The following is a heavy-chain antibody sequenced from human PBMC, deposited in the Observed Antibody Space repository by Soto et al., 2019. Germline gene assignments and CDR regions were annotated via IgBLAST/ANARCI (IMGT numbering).Heavy chain of an antibody. CDR3: ARESIYYGSGSSPQDY. CDR2: IWYDGSNK. CDR1: GFAFSSYG. J-gene: IGHJ4*02. Sequence: PGGSLRLSCAASGFAFSSYGMHWVRQAPGKGLEWVAVIWYDGSNKYYADSVKGRFTISRDNSKNTLYLQMNSLRAEDTAVYYCARESIYYGSGSSPQDYWGQGTLVTVSS. V-gene: IGHV3-33*01. D-gene: IGHD3-10*01.